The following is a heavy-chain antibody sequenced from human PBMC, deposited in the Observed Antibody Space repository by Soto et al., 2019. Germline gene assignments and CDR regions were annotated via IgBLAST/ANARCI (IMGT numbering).Heavy chain of an antibody. V-gene: IGHV4-39*01. J-gene: IGHJ4*02. Sequence: QLQLQELGPGLLKPSETLSLTCIVSGDSISTSPYYWGWIRQPPGKGLEWIGNIYYTGRTYYNPSLKSRITISVDTSENQFSLSLRSVTAADTAIYRCARWIPYSSFDRWGQGTLVTVSS. D-gene: IGHD2-15*01. CDR1: GDSISTSPYY. CDR2: IYYTGRT. CDR3: ARWIPYSSFDR.